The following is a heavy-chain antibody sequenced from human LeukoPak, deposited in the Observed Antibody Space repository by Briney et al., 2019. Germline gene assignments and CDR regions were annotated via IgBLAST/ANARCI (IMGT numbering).Heavy chain of an antibody. CDR1: GYTFTNYY. CDR3: AREGPYSDSSRSRFDY. CDR2: INPSGGST. D-gene: IGHD6-6*01. J-gene: IGHJ4*02. V-gene: IGHV1-46*01. Sequence: ASVKVSCKASGYTFTNYYIHWVRQAPGQGLEWTGMINPSGGSTSYAQEFQGRVTMTRDTSTSTVYMELSSLRSEDTAVYYCAREGPYSDSSRSRFDYWGQGTLVTVSS.